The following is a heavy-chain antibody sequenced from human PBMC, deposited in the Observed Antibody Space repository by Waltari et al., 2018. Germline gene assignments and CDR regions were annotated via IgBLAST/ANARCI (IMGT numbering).Heavy chain of an antibody. CDR1: GGSFSGYY. V-gene: IGHV4-34*01. J-gene: IGHJ4*02. Sequence: QVQLQQWGAGLLKPSETLSLTCAVYGGSFSGYYWNWIRQPPGKGLEWIGEINHSGSTNYNPSLKSRVTISVDTSKNQFSLKLSSVTAADTAVYYCARRGFNFWSGYWSYYFDYWGQGTLVTVSS. D-gene: IGHD3-3*01. CDR3: ARRGFNFWSGYWSYYFDY. CDR2: INHSGST.